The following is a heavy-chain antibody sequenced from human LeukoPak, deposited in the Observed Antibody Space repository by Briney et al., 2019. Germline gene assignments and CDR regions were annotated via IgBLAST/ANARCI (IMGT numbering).Heavy chain of an antibody. D-gene: IGHD3-16*01. CDR3: ARDNGGPLDH. CDR1: GFTFSTYW. Sequence: GGSLRLSCAASGFTFSTYWMSWVRQAPGKGLEWVANIKQDGSKKFYVDSVKGRFTISRDNAKDSLYLQMNSLRAEDTAVYYCARDNGGPLDHWGQGTLVTVSS. CDR2: IKQDGSKK. V-gene: IGHV3-7*01. J-gene: IGHJ4*02.